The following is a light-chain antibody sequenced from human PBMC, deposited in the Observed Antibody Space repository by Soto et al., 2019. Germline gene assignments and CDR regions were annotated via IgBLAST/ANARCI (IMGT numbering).Light chain of an antibody. V-gene: IGKV1-9*01. Sequence: IQLTQSPSSLSASVGDRVTITCRASQGIDKFLAWYQQTAGKAPKLLIYAASTLETGVPSRFSGSGSGTTFTLTISSLQPEDFATYYCQQLDSSPYTFGQGTNVDLK. J-gene: IGKJ2*01. CDR2: AAS. CDR3: QQLDSSPYT. CDR1: QGIDKF.